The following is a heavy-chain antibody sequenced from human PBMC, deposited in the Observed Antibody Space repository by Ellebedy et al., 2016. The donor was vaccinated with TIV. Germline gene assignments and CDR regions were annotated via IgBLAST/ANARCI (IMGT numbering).Heavy chain of an antibody. D-gene: IGHD2-2*01. CDR2: ISWNSGSI. V-gene: IGHV3-9*01. J-gene: IGHJ6*02. CDR3: ARARSIRCSSTSCYGIPPSHRAKYGMDV. Sequence: SLKISXAASGFTFDDYAMHWVRQAPGKGLEWVSGISWNSGSIGYADSVKGRFTISRDNAKNSLYLQMNSLRDEDTAVYYCARARSIRCSSTSCYGIPPSHRAKYGMDVWGQGTTVTVSS. CDR1: GFTFDDYA.